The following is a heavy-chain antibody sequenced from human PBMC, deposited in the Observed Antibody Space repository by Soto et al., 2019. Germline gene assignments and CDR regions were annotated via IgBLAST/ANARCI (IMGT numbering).Heavy chain of an antibody. CDR1: GFTFSNYG. CDR2: ISFDGTNK. V-gene: IGHV3-30*18. D-gene: IGHD6-13*01. CDR3: AKVSLIGSSWPFDY. Sequence: QVQLVESGGGVVQPGRSLRLSCAASGFTFSNYGMHWVRQAPGKGLEWVAVISFDGTNKYYADSVKGRFTISRDNSKNTVYLQMNSLRAGDTAVYHCAKVSLIGSSWPFDYWGQGALVTVSS. J-gene: IGHJ4*02.